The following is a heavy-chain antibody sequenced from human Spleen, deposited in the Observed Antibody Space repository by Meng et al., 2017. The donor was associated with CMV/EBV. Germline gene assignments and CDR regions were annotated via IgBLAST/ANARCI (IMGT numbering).Heavy chain of an antibody. J-gene: IGHJ6*02. Sequence: GGSLRLSCAASGFTVSSSYLSWVRQAPGKGLEWGSVIYSDDITYYADSVKGRFTISRDNSKNTLYLQMNNLRPEDTAVYYCASLGGMDVWGQGTTVTVSS. CDR2: IYSDDIT. D-gene: IGHD3-16*01. CDR1: GFTVSSSY. V-gene: IGHV3-53*01. CDR3: ASLGGMDV.